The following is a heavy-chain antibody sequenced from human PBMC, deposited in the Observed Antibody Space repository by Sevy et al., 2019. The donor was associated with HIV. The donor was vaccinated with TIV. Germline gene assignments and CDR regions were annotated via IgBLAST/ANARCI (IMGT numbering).Heavy chain of an antibody. V-gene: IGHV3-7*01. CDR1: GFTFSSYG. J-gene: IGHJ4*02. CDR3: VRGGGGGYSYSLDC. Sequence: GGSLRLSCAASGFTFSSYGMHWVRQAPGKGLEWVATLKQDGSEKYYVDSVKGRFTISRDNAKNSLYLQMNSLRAEDTDVYYCVRGGGGGYSYSLDCWGQGTLVTVSS. CDR2: LKQDGSEK. D-gene: IGHD5-18*01.